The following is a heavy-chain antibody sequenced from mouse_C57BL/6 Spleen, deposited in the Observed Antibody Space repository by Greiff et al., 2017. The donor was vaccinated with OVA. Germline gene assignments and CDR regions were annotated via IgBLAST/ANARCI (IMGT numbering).Heavy chain of an antibody. CDR2: ISSGSSTI. J-gene: IGHJ4*01. CDR3: ARRYTGYAMDY. Sequence: EVQLVESGGGLVKPGGSLKLSCAASGFTFSDYGMHWVRQAPEKGLEWVAYISSGSSTIYYADTVKGRFTISRDNAKNTLFLQMTSLRSEDTAMYYCARRYTGYAMDYWGQGTSVTVSS. V-gene: IGHV5-17*01. D-gene: IGHD2-12*01. CDR1: GFTFSDYG.